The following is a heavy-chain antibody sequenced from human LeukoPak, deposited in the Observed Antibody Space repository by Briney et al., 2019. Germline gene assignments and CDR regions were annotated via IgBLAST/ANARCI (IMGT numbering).Heavy chain of an antibody. J-gene: IGHJ4*02. CDR2: IYYSGST. D-gene: IGHD1-20*01. V-gene: IGHV4-59*11. CDR1: GGSISSHY. CDR3: ASAITGTVTVDY. Sequence: SETLSLTCTVSGGSISSHYWSWIRQPPGKGLEWIGYIYYSGSTNYNPSLKSRVTISVDTSKNQFSLKLSSVTAADTAVYYCASAITGTVTVDYWGQGTLVTVSS.